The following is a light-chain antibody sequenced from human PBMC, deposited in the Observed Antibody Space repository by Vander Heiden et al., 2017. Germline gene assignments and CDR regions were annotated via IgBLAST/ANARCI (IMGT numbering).Light chain of an antibody. CDR3: CSYAGSYVYV. CDR1: SSDVGGYND. Sequence: QSALTQPRSVSGSPGQSITISCTGTSSDVGGYNDVSWYQQHPGKAPKLMIYDVSKRPSGVPDRFSGSKSGNTASLTISGLQAEDEADYYCCSYAGSYVYVFGTGTKVTGL. J-gene: IGLJ1*01. CDR2: DVS. V-gene: IGLV2-11*01.